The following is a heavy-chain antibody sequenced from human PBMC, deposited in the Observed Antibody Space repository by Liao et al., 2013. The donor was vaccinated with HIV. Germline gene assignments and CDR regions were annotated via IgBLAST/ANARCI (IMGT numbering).Heavy chain of an antibody. CDR1: GGSISSGSYY. J-gene: IGHJ3*02. CDR2: IYTSGST. CDR3: ARGAMVRGNAFDI. D-gene: IGHD3-10*01. Sequence: QVQLQESGPGLVKPSQTLSLTCTVSGGSISSGSYYWSWIRQPAGKGLEWIGRIYTSGSTNYNPSLKSRVTISVDTSKNQFSLKLSSVTAADTAVYYCARGAMVRGNAFDIWGQGTMVTVSS. V-gene: IGHV4-61*02.